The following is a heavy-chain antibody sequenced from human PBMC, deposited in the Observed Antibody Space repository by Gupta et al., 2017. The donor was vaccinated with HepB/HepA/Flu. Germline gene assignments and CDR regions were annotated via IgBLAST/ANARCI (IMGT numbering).Heavy chain of an antibody. Sequence: QVQLQESGPGLVKPSETLSLTCTVSGGSISSYYWSWIRQPPGKGLEWIGHVYYSGSTNYNPSLKSRVSISVDTSKNQFSLKLRSVTAADTAVYYCARGYYDFSVYYYGMDIWGQGTTVTVSS. CDR2: VYYSGST. CDR1: GGSISSYY. J-gene: IGHJ6*02. V-gene: IGHV4-59*01. CDR3: ARGYYDFSVYYYGMDI. D-gene: IGHD3-3*01.